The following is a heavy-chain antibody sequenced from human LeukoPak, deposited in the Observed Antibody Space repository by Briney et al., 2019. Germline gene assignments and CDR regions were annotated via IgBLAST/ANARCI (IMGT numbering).Heavy chain of an antibody. D-gene: IGHD6-19*01. CDR3: ARDFGGEQWLALNY. Sequence: PGGSLRLSCAASGFTFSSYSMNWVRRAPGKGLEWVSSISSSSSYIYYADSVKGRFTISRDNAKNSLYLQMNSLRAEDTAVYYCARDFGGEQWLALNYWGQGTLVTVSS. CDR1: GFTFSSYS. CDR2: ISSSSSYI. J-gene: IGHJ4*02. V-gene: IGHV3-21*01.